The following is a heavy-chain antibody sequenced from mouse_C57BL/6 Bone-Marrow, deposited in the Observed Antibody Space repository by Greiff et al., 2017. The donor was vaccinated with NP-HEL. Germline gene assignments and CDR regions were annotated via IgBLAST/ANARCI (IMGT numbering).Heavy chain of an antibody. CDR1: GFTFSSYG. Sequence: EVKLVESGGDLVKPGGSLKLSCAASGFTFSSYGMSWVRQTPDKRLEWVATISSGGSYTYYPDSVKGRFTISRDNAKNTLYMQMSSLKSEDTAMYYCARRYYVNPHWYFDVWGTGTTVTVSS. V-gene: IGHV5-6*02. J-gene: IGHJ1*03. CDR2: ISSGGSYT. CDR3: ARRYYVNPHWYFDV. D-gene: IGHD2-1*01.